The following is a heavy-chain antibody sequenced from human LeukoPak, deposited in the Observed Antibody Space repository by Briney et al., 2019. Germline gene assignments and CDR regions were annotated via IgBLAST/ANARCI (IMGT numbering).Heavy chain of an antibody. V-gene: IGHV3-23*01. CDR1: GFTFSNYA. J-gene: IGHJ4*02. CDR2: ISETGGTI. CDR3: AREMTIITYSFDS. Sequence: GGSLRLSCAPSGFTFSNYAMSWVRQAPGKGLEWVSAISETGGTIHYADSVRGRFTISRDNSKNTLYLQMNSLRAEDAAVYYCAREMTIITYSFDSWGQGTLVTVSS. D-gene: IGHD5-24*01.